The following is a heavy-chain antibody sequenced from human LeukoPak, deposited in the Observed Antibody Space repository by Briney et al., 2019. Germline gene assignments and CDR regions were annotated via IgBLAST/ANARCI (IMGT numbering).Heavy chain of an antibody. CDR3: ARHDISQWLVDY. D-gene: IGHD6-19*01. CDR2: IYYSGST. Sequence: PSETLSLTCTVSGGSISSSSYYWGWIRQPPAKGLEWIGSIYYSGSTYYNPSLKSRVTISVDTSKNQFSLKLSSVTAADTAVYYCARHDISQWLVDYWGQGTLVTVSS. V-gene: IGHV4-39*01. CDR1: GGSISSSSYY. J-gene: IGHJ4*02.